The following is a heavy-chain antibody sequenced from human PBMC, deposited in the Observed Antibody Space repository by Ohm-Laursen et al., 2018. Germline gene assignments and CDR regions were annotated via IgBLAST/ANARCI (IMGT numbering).Heavy chain of an antibody. J-gene: IGHJ4*02. CDR1: GFTFSSYG. Sequence: SLRLSCAAPGFTFSSYGMHWVRQAPGKGLEWVAVISYDGSNKYYADSVKGRFTISRVNSKNTLYLQMNSLRAEDTAVYYCAKTPETYYFDYWGQGTLVTVSS. CDR3: AKTPETYYFDY. V-gene: IGHV3-30*18. CDR2: ISYDGSNK.